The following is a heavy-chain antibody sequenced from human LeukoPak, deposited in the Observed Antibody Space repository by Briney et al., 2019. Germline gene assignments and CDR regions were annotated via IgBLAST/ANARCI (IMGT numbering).Heavy chain of an antibody. J-gene: IGHJ3*02. Sequence: SGPTLVNPTQTLTLTCAFSGFSLTTRGVGVGWIRQPPGKALEWLALLYWDDDKRYSPSPKSRLTTTKDTSKKQVVLTVTNLDPVDTATYYCARLAYYDNSGSSRPFDIWGQGTRVTVSS. CDR1: GFSLTTRGVG. D-gene: IGHD3-22*01. V-gene: IGHV2-5*02. CDR2: LYWDDDK. CDR3: ARLAYYDNSGSSRPFDI.